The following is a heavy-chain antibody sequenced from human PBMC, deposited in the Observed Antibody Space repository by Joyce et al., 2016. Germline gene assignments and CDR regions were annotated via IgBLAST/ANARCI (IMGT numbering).Heavy chain of an antibody. CDR1: GFSLSTRGVG. CDR2: IYWDDDK. CDR3: AHRPNSGYDPSAFDF. V-gene: IGHV2-5*02. J-gene: IGHJ4*02. D-gene: IGHD5-12*01. Sequence: QITLKESGPTLVKPTQTLTLTCAFSGFSLSTRGVGVGWIRQPPGKALEWLALIYWDDDKRYSPSLKSTLTITKDTSRNQVVLTMHNMDPVDTATYYCAHRPNSGYDPSAFDFWGQGTLVTVSS.